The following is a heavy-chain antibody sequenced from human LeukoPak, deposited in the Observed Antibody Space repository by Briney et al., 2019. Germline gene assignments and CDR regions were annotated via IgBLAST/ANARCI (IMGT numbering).Heavy chain of an antibody. V-gene: IGHV1-18*01. D-gene: IGHD3-3*01. CDR2: ISAYSGNT. Sequence: ASVKVSCKASGYAFSSHPVTWVRQAPGQGLEWMGWISAYSGNTSYAQRFQGRVTMSTETSTNTAYMELTSLRSDDTAIYFCARGSSSQYFRYWGQGTLVTVSS. CDR3: ARGSSSQYFRY. J-gene: IGHJ1*01. CDR1: GYAFSSHP.